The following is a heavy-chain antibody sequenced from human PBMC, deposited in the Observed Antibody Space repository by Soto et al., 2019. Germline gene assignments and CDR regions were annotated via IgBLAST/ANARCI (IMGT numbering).Heavy chain of an antibody. D-gene: IGHD6-19*01. CDR1: GFTFSDHY. CDR2: TRNKANSYTT. CDR3: AREGSIAVAGPGGAFDI. Sequence: EVQLVESGGGLVQPGGSLRLSCAASGFTFSDHYMDWVRQAPGKGLEWVGRTRNKANSYTTEYAASVKGRFTISRDDSKNSLYLQMNSLKTEDTAVYYCAREGSIAVAGPGGAFDIWGQGTMVTVSS. J-gene: IGHJ3*02. V-gene: IGHV3-72*01.